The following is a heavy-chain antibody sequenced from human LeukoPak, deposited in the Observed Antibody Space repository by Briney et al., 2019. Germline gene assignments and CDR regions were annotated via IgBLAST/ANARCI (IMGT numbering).Heavy chain of an antibody. CDR3: ARERSSGWFHDAFDI. CDR2: ISYDGSNK. CDR1: GFTFSSYA. D-gene: IGHD6-19*01. J-gene: IGHJ3*02. V-gene: IGHV3-30-3*01. Sequence: GGSLRLSCAASGFTFSSYAMHWVRQAPGKGLEWVAVISYDGSNKYYADSVKGRFTISRDNSKNTLYLQINILRAEDTAVYYCARERSSGWFHDAFDIWGQGTMVTVSS.